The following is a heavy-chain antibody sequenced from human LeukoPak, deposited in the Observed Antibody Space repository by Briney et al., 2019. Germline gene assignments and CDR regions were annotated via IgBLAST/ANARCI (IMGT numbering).Heavy chain of an antibody. Sequence: PSETLSLTCTVSGGSISSSSYYWGWIRQPPGKGLEWIGSIHYSGSTNYNPSLKSRVTISVDTSKNQFSLKLSSVTAADTAVYYCASTLVGRWLQNEYFQHWGQGTLVTVSS. CDR3: ASTLVGRWLQNEYFQH. V-gene: IGHV4-39*07. J-gene: IGHJ1*01. CDR1: GGSISSSSYY. D-gene: IGHD5-24*01. CDR2: IHYSGST.